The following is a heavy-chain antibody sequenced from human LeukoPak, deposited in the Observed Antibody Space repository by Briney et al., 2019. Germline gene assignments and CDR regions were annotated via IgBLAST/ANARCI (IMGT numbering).Heavy chain of an antibody. V-gene: IGHV1-69*04. Sequence: ASVKVSCKASGGTFSSYAISWVRQAPGQGLEWMGRIIPILGIANYAQKFQGRVTMTRDTSTSTVYMELSSLRSEDTAVYYCARGGGTTGAEWEFDYWGQGTLVTVSS. J-gene: IGHJ4*02. CDR2: IIPILGIA. CDR3: ARGGGTTGAEWEFDY. D-gene: IGHD4-17*01. CDR1: GGTFSSYA.